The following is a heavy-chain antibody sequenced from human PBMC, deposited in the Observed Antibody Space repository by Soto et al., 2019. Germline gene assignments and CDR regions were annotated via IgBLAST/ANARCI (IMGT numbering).Heavy chain of an antibody. V-gene: IGHV1-69*13. J-gene: IGHJ5*02. CDR1: GGTFSSYA. D-gene: IGHD3-10*01. CDR3: ARDTMVRGVHAFDP. CDR2: IIPIFGTA. Sequence: GASVKVSCKASGGTFSSYAISWVRQAPGQGLEWMGGIIPIFGTANYAQKFQGRVTITADESTSTAYMELGSLRSEDTAVYYCARDTMVRGVHAFDPWGQGTLVTVSS.